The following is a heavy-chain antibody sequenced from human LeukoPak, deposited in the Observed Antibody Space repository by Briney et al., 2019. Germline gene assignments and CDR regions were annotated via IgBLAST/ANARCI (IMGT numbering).Heavy chain of an antibody. CDR1: GFTFSSYW. J-gene: IGHJ4*02. CDR2: IDTDGSAT. V-gene: IGHV3-74*01. CDR3: ARGLQGIDY. D-gene: IGHD4-11*01. Sequence: GGSLRLSCAGSGFTFSSYWMHWVRQAPGKGLMWVSRIDTDGSATNYADSVKGRFTISRDNARNTLYLQMNSLRAEDTAIYYCARGLQGIDYWGQGTLVTVSS.